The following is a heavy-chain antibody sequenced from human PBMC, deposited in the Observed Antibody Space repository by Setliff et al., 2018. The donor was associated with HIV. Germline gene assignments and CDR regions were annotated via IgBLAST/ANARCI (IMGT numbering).Heavy chain of an antibody. Sequence: VKVSCKASGYTFTDYAINWVRQAPGQGLEWMGWINTNTGNPTYAQGFTGRFVFSLDTSVSTTAYLQISSLKAEDTALYYCAKVGDNADGLDYWGQGTMVTVSS. CDR1: GYTFTDYA. CDR3: AKVGDNADGLDY. J-gene: IGHJ4*02. D-gene: IGHD3-16*01. CDR2: INTNTGNP. V-gene: IGHV7-4-1*02.